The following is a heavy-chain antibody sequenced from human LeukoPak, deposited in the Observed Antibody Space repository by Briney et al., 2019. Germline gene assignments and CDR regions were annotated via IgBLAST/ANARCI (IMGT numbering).Heavy chain of an antibody. V-gene: IGHV4-4*07. CDR3: ARDGMVRGASYNWFDP. D-gene: IGHD3-10*01. Sequence: SETLSLTCTVSGGSISSYYWSWIRQLAGKGLEWIGRIYTSGSTNYNPSLKSRVTMSVDTSKNQFSLKLSSVTAADTAVYYCARDGMVRGASYNWFDPWGQGTLVTVSS. CDR1: GGSISSYY. J-gene: IGHJ5*02. CDR2: IYTSGST.